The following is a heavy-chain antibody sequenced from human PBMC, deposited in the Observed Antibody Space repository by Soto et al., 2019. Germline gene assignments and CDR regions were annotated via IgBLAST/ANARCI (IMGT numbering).Heavy chain of an antibody. CDR2: IYYTGSA. J-gene: IGHJ4*02. CDR3: ARDVYDSSGHRYDY. CDR1: GGSISSGDYY. D-gene: IGHD3-22*01. V-gene: IGHV4-30-4*01. Sequence: LSLTCTVSGGSISSGDYYWSWFRQPPGKGLEWIGYIYYTGSAYYNPSLRSRVTMSVDTSKNQFSLKLNSVTAADTAVYYCARDVYDSSGHRYDYWGQGTQVTVSS.